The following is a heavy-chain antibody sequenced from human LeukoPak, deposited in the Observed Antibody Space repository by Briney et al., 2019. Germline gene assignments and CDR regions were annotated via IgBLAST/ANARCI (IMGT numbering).Heavy chain of an antibody. D-gene: IGHD3-16*01. J-gene: IGHJ5*02. CDR2: IYSGGST. CDR1: GFTVSSNY. CDR3: ARDRRETMITFGGVMTAGWFDP. Sequence: GGSLRLSCAASGFTVSSNYMSWVRQAPGKGLEWVSVIYSGGSTYYADSVKGRFTISRDNSKNTLYLQMNSLRAEDKAVYYCARDRRETMITFGGVMTAGWFDPWGQGTLVTVSS. V-gene: IGHV3-53*01.